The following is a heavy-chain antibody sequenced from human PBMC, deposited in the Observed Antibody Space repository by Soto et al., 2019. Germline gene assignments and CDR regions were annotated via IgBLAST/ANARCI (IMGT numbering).Heavy chain of an antibody. V-gene: IGHV3-21*01. Sequence: EVQLVESGGGLVKPGGSLRLSCAASGFTFSSYSMNWVRQAPGKGLEWVSSISSSSSYIYYAHSVKGRFTISRDNAKNSLFLQMISLTAEDTAVYYCAICQDFWSGYYYKWFAPWGQGTLVAFAS. D-gene: IGHD3-3*01. CDR1: GFTFSSYS. CDR2: ISSSSSYI. CDR3: AICQDFWSGYYYKWFAP. J-gene: IGHJ5*02.